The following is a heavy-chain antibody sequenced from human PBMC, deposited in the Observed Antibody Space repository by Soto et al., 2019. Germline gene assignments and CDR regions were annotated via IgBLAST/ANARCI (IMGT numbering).Heavy chain of an antibody. J-gene: IGHJ3*02. D-gene: IGHD6-19*01. CDR1: GDTFSSYT. CDR2: IIPILGIA. V-gene: IGHV1-69*02. Sequence: SVKVSCKASGDTFSSYTISWVRQAPGQGLEWMGRIIPILGIANYAQKFQGRVTITADKSTSTAYMELSSLRSEDTAVYYCARLSRERSSGHSRDAFDIWGQGTMVTVSS. CDR3: ARLSRERSSGHSRDAFDI.